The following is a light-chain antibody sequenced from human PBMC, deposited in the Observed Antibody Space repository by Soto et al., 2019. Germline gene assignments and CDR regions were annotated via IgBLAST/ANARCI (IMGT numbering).Light chain of an antibody. CDR1: SSKIGAGYD. J-gene: IGLJ1*01. Sequence: QSLLTQPPSVSGAPGQRVTISCTGSSSKIGAGYDVHWYQQLPGTAPKLLIYGNNNRPSGVPDRISGSKFGTSASLAITGLQAEDEADYYCQSYDSRLSDYVVGNRTKVTVL. CDR2: GNN. CDR3: QSYDSRLSDYV. V-gene: IGLV1-40*01.